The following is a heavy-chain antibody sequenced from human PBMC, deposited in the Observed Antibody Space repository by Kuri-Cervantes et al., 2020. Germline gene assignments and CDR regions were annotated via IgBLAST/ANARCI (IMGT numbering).Heavy chain of an antibody. CDR1: GYTFTGYY. J-gene: IGHJ4*02. CDR3: ARVGGATTGGGFNY. V-gene: IGHV1-2*02. D-gene: IGHD1-26*01. Sequence: ASVKVSCKASGYTFTGYYMHWVRQAPGQGLEWMGWINPNSGGTNYAQQCPGGVTMTRDTSIRTGYMGLRRMRSDDTAVYSCARVGGATTGGGFNYWGQGTLVTVSS. CDR2: INPNSGGT.